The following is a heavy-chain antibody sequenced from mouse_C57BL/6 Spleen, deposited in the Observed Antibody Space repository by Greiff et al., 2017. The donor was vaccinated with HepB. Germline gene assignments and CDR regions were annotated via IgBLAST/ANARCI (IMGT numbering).Heavy chain of an antibody. CDR2: IYPGDGDT. V-gene: IGHV1-82*01. CDR1: GYAFSSSW. Sequence: QVQLQQSGPELVKPGASVKISCKASGYAFSSSWMNWVKQRPGKGLEWIGRIYPGDGDTNYNGKFKGKATLTADKSSSTAYMQLSSLTSEDSAVYFCASGEDYDAMDYWGQGTSVTVSS. J-gene: IGHJ4*01. CDR3: ASGEDYDAMDY.